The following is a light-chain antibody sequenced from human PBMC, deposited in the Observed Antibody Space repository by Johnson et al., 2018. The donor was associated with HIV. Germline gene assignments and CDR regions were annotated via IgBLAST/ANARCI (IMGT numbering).Light chain of an antibody. V-gene: IGLV1-51*02. CDR2: ENN. CDR3: GTWDSSLSAFYV. J-gene: IGLJ1*01. CDR1: SSNIGNNY. Sequence: QSVLTQPPSVSAAPGQKVTISCSGSSSNIGNNYVSWYQQLPGTAPKLLIYENNKRPSGILDRFSGSKSGTSATLGITGLQTGDEADYYCGTWDSSLSAFYVFGTGTKVTVL.